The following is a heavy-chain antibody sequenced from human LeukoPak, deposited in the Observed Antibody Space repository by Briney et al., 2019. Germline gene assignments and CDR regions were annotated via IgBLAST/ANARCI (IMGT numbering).Heavy chain of an antibody. CDR1: GFTLSSNY. CDR3: ARDLAVAGAFDI. Sequence: GGSLRLSCAASGFTLSSNYMSWVRPAPGKGLEWVSAMYSGGSTYYADSVKGRFTIPTDNSKNTLYLQMNSLRAEDTAVYYCARDLAVAGAFDIWGQGTMVTVSS. CDR2: MYSGGST. D-gene: IGHD6-19*01. J-gene: IGHJ3*02. V-gene: IGHV3-53*01.